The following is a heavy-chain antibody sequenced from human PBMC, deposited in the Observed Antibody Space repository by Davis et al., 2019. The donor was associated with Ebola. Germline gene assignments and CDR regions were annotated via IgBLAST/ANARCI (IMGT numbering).Heavy chain of an antibody. V-gene: IGHV4-34*01. CDR1: GGSFSGYF. J-gene: IGHJ4*02. CDR2: INYSGTT. Sequence: SETLSLTCAVSGGSFSGYFWTWIRQSPEKGLEWIGQINYSGTTTYNPSLRSRVIMSLDTVKKQFSLELTSLTAADTAVYYCARGIKYSSPFYFNYWGQGTLVTVSS. CDR3: ARGIKYSSPFYFNY. D-gene: IGHD6-19*01.